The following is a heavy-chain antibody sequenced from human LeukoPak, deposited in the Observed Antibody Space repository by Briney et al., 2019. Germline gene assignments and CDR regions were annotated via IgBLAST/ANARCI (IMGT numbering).Heavy chain of an antibody. J-gene: IGHJ4*02. CDR1: GYTFTSHY. Sequence: ASVKVSCKASGYTFTSHYMHWVRQAPGQGLEWMGIINPRDGSTTYTQKFQGRVTMTRDTSTSTVYMELSSLRSEDTAVYYCATGLRWYGGGIWEIDYWGQGTLVTVSS. D-gene: IGHD4-23*01. CDR3: ATGLRWYGGGIWEIDY. V-gene: IGHV1-46*03. CDR2: INPRDGST.